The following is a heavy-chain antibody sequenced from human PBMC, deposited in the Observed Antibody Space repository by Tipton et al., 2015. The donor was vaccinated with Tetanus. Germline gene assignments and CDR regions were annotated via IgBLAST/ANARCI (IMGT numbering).Heavy chain of an antibody. Sequence: TLSLTCTVSGASISTYSWTWIRQSPGKGLEWIAYLYFSGNTNYNPSLKTRVTMSPDTSKNQVSLRLNSVTAADTAVYYCARAGEGGYDATMGFYYYYMDVLGKGTTVTVSS. CDR2: LYFSGNT. D-gene: IGHD5-12*01. CDR3: ARAGEGGYDATMGFYYYYMDV. J-gene: IGHJ6*03. V-gene: IGHV4-59*01. CDR1: GASISTYS.